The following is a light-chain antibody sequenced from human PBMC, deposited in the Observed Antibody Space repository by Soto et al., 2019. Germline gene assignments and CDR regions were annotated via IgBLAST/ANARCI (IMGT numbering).Light chain of an antibody. V-gene: IGKV3-11*01. CDR2: DTS. Sequence: EIVLTQSPATLSVYPGEGATLSCRASQSFGNYIAWYQQKPGQVPRLLISDTSNRATGIPARFSGSGSGADFSLVISSLEPEDSAIYYCHHRANWPLLVFGGGTKVEIK. CDR1: QSFGNY. J-gene: IGKJ4*01. CDR3: HHRANWPLLV.